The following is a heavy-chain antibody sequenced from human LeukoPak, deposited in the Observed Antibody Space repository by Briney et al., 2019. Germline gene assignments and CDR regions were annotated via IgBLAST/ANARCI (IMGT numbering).Heavy chain of an antibody. V-gene: IGHV4-38-2*02. Sequence: SETLSLTCTVSGYSISSGYYWGWIRQPPGKGLEWIGSIYHSGSTYYNPSLKSRVTISVDTSKNQFSLKLSSVTAADTAVYYCATWGIWFGEPRTEGYYWGQGTLVTVSS. CDR1: GYSISSGYY. CDR2: IYHSGST. CDR3: ATWGIWFGEPRTEGYY. D-gene: IGHD3-10*01. J-gene: IGHJ4*02.